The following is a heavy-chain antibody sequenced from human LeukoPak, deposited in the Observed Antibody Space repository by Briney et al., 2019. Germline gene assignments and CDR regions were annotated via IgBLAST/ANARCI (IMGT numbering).Heavy chain of an antibody. Sequence: GGSLRLSCAASGFSFSNYAMSWVRQAPGKGPEWLANIKQDGTEKFYVASVRGRFTISRDNAKSSLYLQMNSLRVEDTAVYYCARDCGGGAPCFDSWGQGTLVTVSS. CDR1: GFSFSNYA. CDR3: ARDCGGGAPCFDS. D-gene: IGHD3-16*01. V-gene: IGHV3-7*03. CDR2: IKQDGTEK. J-gene: IGHJ4*02.